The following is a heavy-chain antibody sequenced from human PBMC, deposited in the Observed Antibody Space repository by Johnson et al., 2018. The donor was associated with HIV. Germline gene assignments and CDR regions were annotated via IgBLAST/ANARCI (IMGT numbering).Heavy chain of an antibody. D-gene: IGHD3-3*01. CDR3: ARGPILEWLSGDGFDM. V-gene: IGHV3-13*01. Sequence: VQLVESGGGLVQPGGSLRLSCAASGFTFSSYDMHWVRQATGKGLEWVSAIGTAGDTYYPGSVKGRFTISRDNSKNTLHLQMNSLRVEDTAMYYCARGPILEWLSGDGFDMWGQGTMVTVYS. CDR2: IGTAGDT. J-gene: IGHJ3*02. CDR1: GFTFSSYD.